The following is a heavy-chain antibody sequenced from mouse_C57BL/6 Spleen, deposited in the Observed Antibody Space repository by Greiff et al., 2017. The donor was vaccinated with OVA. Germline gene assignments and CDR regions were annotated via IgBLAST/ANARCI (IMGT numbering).Heavy chain of an antibody. CDR3: ARSGYYYGAY. Sequence: VQLQQSGPVLVKPGASVKMSCKASGYTFTDYYMNWVKQSHGKSLEWIGVINPYNGGTSYNQKFKGKATLTVDKSSSTAYMELNSLTSEDSAVYYCARSGYYYGAYWGQGTTLTVSS. CDR2: INPYNGGT. CDR1: GYTFTDYY. J-gene: IGHJ2*01. V-gene: IGHV1-19*01. D-gene: IGHD3-1*01.